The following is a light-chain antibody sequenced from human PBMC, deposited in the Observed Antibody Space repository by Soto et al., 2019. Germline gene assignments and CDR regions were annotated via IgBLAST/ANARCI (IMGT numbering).Light chain of an antibody. J-gene: IGKJ5*01. CDR3: QQRSNWPRT. CDR2: DAS. Sequence: EIVLTQSPATLSLSPGERATLSCRASQSVSSYLACYQQKPGQAPRLLIYDASNRATGIPARFSGSWSGTDFTLTISSLEPEDFAVYYCQQRSNWPRTFGQGTRLEI. V-gene: IGKV3-11*01. CDR1: QSVSSY.